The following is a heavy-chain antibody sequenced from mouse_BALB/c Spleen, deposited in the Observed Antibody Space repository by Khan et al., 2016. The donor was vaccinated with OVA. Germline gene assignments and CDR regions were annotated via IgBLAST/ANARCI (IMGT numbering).Heavy chain of an antibody. Sequence: QVQLKESGPGLVAPSQSLSITCTISGFSLTNYGVHWVRQPPGKGLEWLVVIWSDGSTTYNSALKSRLTISKDNSKSQVFLKMNSLQSEDTAVYFCARQPYSHYNRMDYWGQGTSVTVSS. CDR1: GFSLTNYG. J-gene: IGHJ4*01. CDR2: IWSDGST. V-gene: IGHV2-6-1*01. CDR3: ARQPYSHYNRMDY. D-gene: IGHD2-10*01.